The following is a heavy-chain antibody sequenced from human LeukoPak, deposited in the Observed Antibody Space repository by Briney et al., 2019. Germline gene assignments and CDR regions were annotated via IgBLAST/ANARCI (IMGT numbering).Heavy chain of an antibody. CDR2: ISYDGSHT. CDR1: GFIFSNFA. Sequence: PGGSLRLSCAASGFIFSNFAMHWVRQAPGKGLEWVALISYDGSHTYCADSMKGRFTISGDNSRNVLYLQMTSLRGDDSAVYYCAREEQELVRDYYYYMDVWGKGTTVTVSS. CDR3: AREEQELVRDYYYYMDV. V-gene: IGHV3-30*01. D-gene: IGHD6-13*01. J-gene: IGHJ6*03.